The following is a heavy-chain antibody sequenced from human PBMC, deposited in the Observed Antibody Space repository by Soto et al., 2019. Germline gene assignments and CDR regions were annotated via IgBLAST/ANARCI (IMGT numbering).Heavy chain of an antibody. V-gene: IGHV3-66*01. CDR3: ASLDSSRTYNY. CDR2: IYSGGGT. CDR1: GFTVSGGY. Sequence: EVQLVESGGGLVQPGGSLRLSCAASGFTVSGGYMSWVRQAPGKGLEWVSTIYSGGGTYYADSVKGRFTISRDNSRNTLYLQVNTLRVEDTAVYYCASLDSSRTYNYWGQGTLVTVSS. J-gene: IGHJ4*02. D-gene: IGHD2-15*01.